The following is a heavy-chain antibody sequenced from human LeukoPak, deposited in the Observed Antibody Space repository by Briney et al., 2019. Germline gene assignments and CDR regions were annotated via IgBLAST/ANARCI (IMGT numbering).Heavy chain of an antibody. D-gene: IGHD3-10*01. CDR1: GGSISSQY. CDR3: ARTSYHYNSGDYGWYFDY. J-gene: IGHJ4*02. Sequence: PSDTLSLTCTVSGGSISSQYWSLIRQPTGKGLECIGYIYYSGITKYSPPLKSRVTISVDTSKNQFSLRLTSVTAADTAVYYCARTSYHYNSGDYGWYFDYWGQGTLVTVSA. CDR2: IYYSGIT. V-gene: IGHV4-59*07.